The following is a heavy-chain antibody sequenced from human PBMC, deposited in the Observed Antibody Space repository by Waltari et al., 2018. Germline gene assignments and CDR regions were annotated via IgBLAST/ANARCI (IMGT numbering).Heavy chain of an antibody. Sequence: QLQLQESGPGLVKPSGTLSLTCAVSGDSMISTDWWSWVRQPPGKGLEWVGQVQRSGRTNFNPSFASRVTMSFDTYNNQFSLKVTSVTAADSAVYYCARDRGRGIYLDSWGPGTLVTVS. V-gene: IGHV4-4*02. J-gene: IGHJ4*02. CDR3: ARDRGRGIYLDS. D-gene: IGHD2-15*01. CDR2: VQRSGRT. CDR1: GDSMISTDW.